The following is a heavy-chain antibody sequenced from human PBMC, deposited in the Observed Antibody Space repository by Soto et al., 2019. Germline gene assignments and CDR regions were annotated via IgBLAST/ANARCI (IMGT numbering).Heavy chain of an antibody. V-gene: IGHV1-2*04. CDR3: ARVGTSATYDDAFDI. Sequence: QVQLVQSGAEVKKPGASVKVSCKASGYTFTDYYMHWVRQAPGQGLEWMGWINPNSGGTKDVQKFQGWVTMTRDTSISTAYMELSRLRADDTAVYYCARVGTSATYDDAFDIWGQGTMVTVSS. CDR1: GYTFTDYY. CDR2: INPNSGGT. D-gene: IGHD1-26*01. J-gene: IGHJ3*02.